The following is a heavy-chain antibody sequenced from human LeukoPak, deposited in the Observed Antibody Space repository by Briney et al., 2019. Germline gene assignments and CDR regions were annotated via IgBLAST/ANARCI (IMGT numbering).Heavy chain of an antibody. V-gene: IGHV3-23*01. CDR3: ASDPMVQDEDYFDY. Sequence: GGSLRLSCAASGFTFSSYAMSWVRQAPGKGLEWVSGISGSGGSTYYADSVKGRLTISRDNSKNTLYLQMNSLRAEDTAVYYCASDPMVQDEDYFDYWGQGTLVTVSS. D-gene: IGHD3-10*01. CDR1: GFTFSSYA. CDR2: ISGSGGST. J-gene: IGHJ4*02.